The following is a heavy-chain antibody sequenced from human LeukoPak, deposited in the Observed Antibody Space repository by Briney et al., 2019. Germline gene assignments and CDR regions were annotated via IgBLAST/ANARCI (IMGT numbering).Heavy chain of an antibody. CDR2: IYFSGST. J-gene: IGHJ4*02. CDR1: GGSISSSSYY. D-gene: IGHD5-18*01. CDR3: ARLLYSNTSPLDY. V-gene: IGHV4-39*01. Sequence: SETLSLTCTVSGGSISSSSYYWGWIRQPPGKGLEWIGSIYFSGSTYYSPSLKSRVTISVDTSKNQFSLNLRSMTAADTAVYFCARLLYSNTSPLDYWGQGTLVTVSS.